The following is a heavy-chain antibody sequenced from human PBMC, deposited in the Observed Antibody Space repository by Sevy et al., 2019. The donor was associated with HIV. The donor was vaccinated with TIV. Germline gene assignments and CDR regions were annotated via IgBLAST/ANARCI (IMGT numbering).Heavy chain of an antibody. CDR3: ARAGGWGNINHSNQILDI. CDR1: EFIFTGYW. D-gene: IGHD3-16*01. J-gene: IGHJ3*02. Sequence: GGSLRLSCAASEFIFTGYWMNWVRQAPGKGLEWVANIDQDGSDKRYVDSVRGRFTISRDNANNFLYLQMSSLRADDTAVYYCARAGGWGNINHSNQILDIWGHGTKVTVS. V-gene: IGHV3-7*01. CDR2: IDQDGSDK.